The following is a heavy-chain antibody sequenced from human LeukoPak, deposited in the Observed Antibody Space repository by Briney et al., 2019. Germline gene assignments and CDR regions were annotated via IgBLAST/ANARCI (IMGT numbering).Heavy chain of an antibody. CDR2: IKNKTNGGTT. Sequence: GGSLRLSCAASGFTLSNAYMSWVRQAPGKGLEWVGRIKNKTNGGTTDYAAPVRGRFTISRDDSKNTLYLQMNSLKTEDTAVYYCTTTIVGVTTWFDPWGQGTLVTVSS. CDR3: TTTIVGVTTWFDP. V-gene: IGHV3-15*01. D-gene: IGHD1-26*01. CDR1: GFTLSNAY. J-gene: IGHJ5*02.